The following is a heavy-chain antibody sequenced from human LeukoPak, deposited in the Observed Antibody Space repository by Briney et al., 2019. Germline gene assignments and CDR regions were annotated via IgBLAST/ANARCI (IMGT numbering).Heavy chain of an antibody. V-gene: IGHV4-59*01. CDR3: ARTPYYYDS. CDR1: GCSISGYY. D-gene: IGHD3-22*01. CDR2: IYYSGNT. J-gene: IGHJ4*02. Sequence: SETLSLTCTVSGCSISGYYWSWIRQPPGMGLEWIAYIYYSGNTGYNPSLKSRVTISVDTSKNQFSLRLNSVTAADTAVYYCARTPYYYDSWGQGTLVPVSS.